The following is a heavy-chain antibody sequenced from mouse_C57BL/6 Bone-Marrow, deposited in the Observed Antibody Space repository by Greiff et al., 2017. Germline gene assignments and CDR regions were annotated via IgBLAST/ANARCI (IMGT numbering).Heavy chain of an antibody. D-gene: IGHD2-4*01. CDR2: ISNGGGST. Sequence: EVKLVESGGGLVQPGGSLKLSCAASGFTFSDYDMYWVRQTPEKRLEWVAYISNGGGSTYYPDTVKGRFTISRDNAKNTLYLQMSRLKSEDTAMYYCARGKFPYYDGFGYWGQGTLVTVSA. CDR1: GFTFSDYD. V-gene: IGHV5-12*01. CDR3: ARGKFPYYDGFGY. J-gene: IGHJ3*01.